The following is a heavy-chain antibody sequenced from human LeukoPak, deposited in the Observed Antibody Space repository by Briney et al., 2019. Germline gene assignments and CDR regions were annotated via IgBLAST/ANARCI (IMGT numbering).Heavy chain of an antibody. Sequence: GGSLRLSCAASGFSFSNYGMSWVRQAPGKGLEWVSSISSGGDNTYYADSVRGRFTISRDNSKNTLYLQLNSLRAEDTAVYYCAKSHRGPCSTTTCDDEGDYWGQGTLVTVSS. CDR3: AKSHRGPCSTTTCDDEGDY. J-gene: IGHJ4*02. D-gene: IGHD2-2*01. V-gene: IGHV3-23*01. CDR2: ISSGGDNT. CDR1: GFSFSNYG.